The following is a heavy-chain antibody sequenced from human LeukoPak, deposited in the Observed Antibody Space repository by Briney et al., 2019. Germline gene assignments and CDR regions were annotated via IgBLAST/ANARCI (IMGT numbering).Heavy chain of an antibody. V-gene: IGHV1-18*01. D-gene: IGHD5-18*01. CDR3: ARGMDTAF. Sequence: GASVKVSCKASGYTFTSYGISWVRQAPGQGLEWMGWISAYNGNTNYAQKLQGRVTMTRNTSIKTAYMELSDLRSEDTAIYFCARGMDTAFWGQGTLVTVSS. J-gene: IGHJ4*02. CDR1: GYTFTSYG. CDR2: ISAYNGNT.